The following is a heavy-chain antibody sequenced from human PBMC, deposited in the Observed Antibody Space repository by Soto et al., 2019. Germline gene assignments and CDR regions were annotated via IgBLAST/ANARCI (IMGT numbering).Heavy chain of an antibody. V-gene: IGHV1-69*13. Sequence: PVKVSCKASGGPFSSYAISWVRQAPGQGLGWMGGIIPIFGTANYAQKFQGRVTITADESTSTAYMELGSRRSEDTAVYYCARAQQNPTLDVWGQGTTVTVSS. CDR3: ARAQQNPTLDV. J-gene: IGHJ6*02. CDR2: IIPIFGTA. D-gene: IGHD2-2*01. CDR1: GGPFSSYA.